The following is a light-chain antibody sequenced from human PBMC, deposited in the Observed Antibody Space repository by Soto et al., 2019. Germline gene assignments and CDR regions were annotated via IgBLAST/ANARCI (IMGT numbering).Light chain of an antibody. J-gene: IGKJ2*01. CDR3: MQAAQSYT. Sequence: DIVLTQTRLSSPVTLVQPASISCRSSQSLVHIDGNTYFNWLQQRPGQPPRLLIYKISNRFPGVPDRFSGSWAGTDFTLKISRVEAEDVGVYYCMQAAQSYTFGQGTRLEIK. V-gene: IGKV2-24*01. CDR1: QSLVHIDGNTY. CDR2: KIS.